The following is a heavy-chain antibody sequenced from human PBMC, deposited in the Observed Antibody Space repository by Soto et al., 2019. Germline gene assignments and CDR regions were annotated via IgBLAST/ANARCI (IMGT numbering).Heavy chain of an antibody. V-gene: IGHV2-70*01. D-gene: IGHD3-22*01. J-gene: IGHJ6*02. CDR2: IDWDDDK. CDR1: GFSLSTSGMC. CDR3: ARSPVYYYDSSGANYCYYGMDV. Sequence: SGPTLVNPTQTLTLTCTFSGFSLSTSGMCVSWIRQPPGKALEWLALIDWDDDKYYSTSLKTRLTVSKDTSKNQAVLTMTNMDPVDTATYYCARSPVYYYDSSGANYCYYGMDVWGQGTTVTVSS.